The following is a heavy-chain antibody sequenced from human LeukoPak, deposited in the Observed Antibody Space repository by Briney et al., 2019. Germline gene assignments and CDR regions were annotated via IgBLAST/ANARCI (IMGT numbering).Heavy chain of an antibody. CDR2: IYPGDSDT. Sequence: GESLKISCKASGYSFTNYWIGWVRQMPGKGLEWMGIIYPGDSDTRYSPSFQGQVTISADESISTAYLQWSSLKASGTAMYYCARGYDSSGYYYGYWGQGTLVTVSS. J-gene: IGHJ4*02. CDR3: ARGYDSSGYYYGY. D-gene: IGHD3-22*01. CDR1: GYSFTNYW. V-gene: IGHV5-51*01.